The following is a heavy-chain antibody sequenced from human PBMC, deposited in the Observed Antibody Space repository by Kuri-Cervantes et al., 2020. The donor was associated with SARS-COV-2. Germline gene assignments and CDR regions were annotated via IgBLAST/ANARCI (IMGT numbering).Heavy chain of an antibody. CDR2: IYYSGST. CDR3: ARSGYYSRGVTYYYMDV. D-gene: IGHD3-22*01. J-gene: IGHJ6*03. CDR1: GGSISSYY. Sequence: SETLSLTCTVSGGSISSYYWSWIRQPPGQGLEWHGYIYYSGSTKYNPSLESRVTISLDTSRNQFSLKLSSVTAADSAVYYCARSGYYSRGVTYYYMDVWDKGTTVTVSS. V-gene: IGHV4-59*12.